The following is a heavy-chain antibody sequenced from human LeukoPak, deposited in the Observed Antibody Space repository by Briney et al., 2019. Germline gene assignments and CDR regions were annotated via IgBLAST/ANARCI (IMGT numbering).Heavy chain of an antibody. CDR3: ARYYDGRALDY. V-gene: IGHV4-59*01. D-gene: IGHD3-22*01. Sequence: SETLSLTSTVSGGSISSYYWSWIRQPPGKGLEWIGYIYYSGSTNYNPSLKSRVTISVDTSKNQLSLKLSSVTAADTAVYYCARYYDGRALDYWGQGTLVTVSS. J-gene: IGHJ4*02. CDR1: GGSISSYY. CDR2: IYYSGST.